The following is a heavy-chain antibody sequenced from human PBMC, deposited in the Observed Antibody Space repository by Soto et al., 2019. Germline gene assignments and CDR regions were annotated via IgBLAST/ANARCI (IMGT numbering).Heavy chain of an antibody. V-gene: IGHV1-18*01. CDR2: ISAHNGNK. CDR1: GYTFTSYG. CDR3: VREPNYFDY. Sequence: QVQLVQSGAEVKKPGASVKVSCRASGYTFTSYGISRVRQARGQGLEWMGWISAHNGNKKYAQKPQGRVTMTTDTSTSTAYMALRRLRSDERAVYHCVREPNYFDYWGQGTLVTVSS. J-gene: IGHJ4*02.